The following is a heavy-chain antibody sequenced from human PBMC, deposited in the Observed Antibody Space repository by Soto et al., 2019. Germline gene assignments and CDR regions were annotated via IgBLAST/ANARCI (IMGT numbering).Heavy chain of an antibody. Sequence: GESLKISCKGSGYSFTSYWIVWVRQMPGKGLEWMGIIYPGDSDTRYSPSFQGQVTISADKSISTAYLQWSSLKASDTAMYYCASRFHFWSGPGRYYYRLGVCGQGTKVTVYS. D-gene: IGHD3-3*02. CDR1: GYSFTSYW. CDR2: IYPGDSDT. J-gene: IGHJ6*02. V-gene: IGHV5-51*01. CDR3: ASRFHFWSGPGRYYYRLGV.